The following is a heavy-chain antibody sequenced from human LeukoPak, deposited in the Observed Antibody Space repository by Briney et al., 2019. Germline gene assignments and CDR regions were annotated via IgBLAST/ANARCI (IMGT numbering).Heavy chain of an antibody. D-gene: IGHD2-2*02. CDR3: ARGSIRATPYYYYGMDV. CDR1: GYTFTTFG. V-gene: IGHV1-18*01. CDR2: ISAYNGNT. Sequence: GASVKASCMASGYTFTTFGISWVRQAPGQGLEWMGWISAYNGNTNYAQKLQGRVTMTTDTSTSTAYMELRSLKPDDTAVHYCARGSIRATPYYYYGMDVWGQGTTVTVSS. J-gene: IGHJ6*02.